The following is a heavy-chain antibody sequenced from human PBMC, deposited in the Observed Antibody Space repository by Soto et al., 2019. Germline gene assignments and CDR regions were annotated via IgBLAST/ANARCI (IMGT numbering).Heavy chain of an antibody. J-gene: IGHJ6*02. CDR2: ISGYNGNT. CDR1: GYSFTTYG. V-gene: IGHV1-18*01. CDR3: AREGPAPYYYYGMDV. Sequence: QVQLVQSRGEVKKPGASVKVSCKTSGYSFTTYGISWVRQAPGQGLEWMGWISGYNGNTNYAQNLQGRVTMTTDTSTSTTYMALRSLSSDDTAVYYCAREGPAPYYYYGMDVWGQGSTVTVSS.